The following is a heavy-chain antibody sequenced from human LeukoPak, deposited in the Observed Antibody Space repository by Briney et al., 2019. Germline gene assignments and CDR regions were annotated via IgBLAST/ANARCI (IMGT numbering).Heavy chain of an antibody. D-gene: IGHD2-2*01. J-gene: IGHJ4*02. Sequence: SVKVSCKASGGTFSSYAISWVRQAPGQGLEWMGGIIPIFGTANYAQKFQGGVTITTDESTSTAYMELSSLRSEDTAVYYCASSSLPPGYCSSTSCYGPSDYWDQGTLVTVSS. CDR2: IIPIFGTA. V-gene: IGHV1-69*05. CDR3: ASSSLPPGYCSSTSCYGPSDY. CDR1: GGTFSSYA.